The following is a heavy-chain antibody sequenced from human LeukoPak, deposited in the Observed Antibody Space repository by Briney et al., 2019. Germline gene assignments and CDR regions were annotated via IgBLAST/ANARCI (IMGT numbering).Heavy chain of an antibody. CDR2: IYSGGST. CDR3: ASSRYCSGGSCYFDF. CDR1: GFTVSSNY. Sequence: GGSLRLSCAASGFTVSSNYMNWVRQAPGKGLEWVSVIYSGGSTYYGDSVKGRFTISRDNSKNTLYLQMNSLRAEDTAVYYCASSRYCSGGSCYFDFWGQGTLVTVSS. D-gene: IGHD2-15*01. V-gene: IGHV3-53*01. J-gene: IGHJ4*02.